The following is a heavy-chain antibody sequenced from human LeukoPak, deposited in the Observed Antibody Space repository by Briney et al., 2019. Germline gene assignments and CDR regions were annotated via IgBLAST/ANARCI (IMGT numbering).Heavy chain of an antibody. J-gene: IGHJ4*02. Sequence: GGSLRLSCAASGFTFSNYAMSWVRQAPGKGLEWVSDMSGSGDTTYYADSVKGRFTISRDNSKNTLYLHTNSLRVEDTAIYYCAKTPVSTSSVFDCWGQGTLVTVSS. D-gene: IGHD6-6*01. CDR3: AKTPVSTSSVFDC. CDR2: MSGSGDTT. V-gene: IGHV3-23*01. CDR1: GFTFSNYA.